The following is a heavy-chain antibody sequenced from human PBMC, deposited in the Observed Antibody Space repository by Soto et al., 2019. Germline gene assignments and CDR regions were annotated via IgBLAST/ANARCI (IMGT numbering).Heavy chain of an antibody. Sequence: ASVKVCCKASGYTITSYDINWVRQATGQGLEWMGWMNPNSGNTGYVQKFQGRVTMTRNTSITTAYMELSSLTSEDTAVYYCARGLLGSSCSGGSCYALGDYWGQGTLVTVSS. CDR3: ARGLLGSSCSGGSCYALGDY. CDR2: MNPNSGNT. D-gene: IGHD2-15*01. V-gene: IGHV1-8*01. J-gene: IGHJ4*02. CDR1: GYTITSYD.